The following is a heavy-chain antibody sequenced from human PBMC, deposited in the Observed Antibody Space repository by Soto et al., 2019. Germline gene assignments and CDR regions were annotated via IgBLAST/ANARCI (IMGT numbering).Heavy chain of an antibody. CDR1: GFSFGTYW. D-gene: IGHD2-15*01. CDR2: IKEDGSEE. J-gene: IGHJ4*02. Sequence: EVQLVESGGGLVQPGGSLRLSCAASGFSFGTYWISWVRQAPGKGLEWVANIKEDGSEEYYVDSVKGRFTISRDNAKNSLFLPINRLRARDTAMYFCGGDEGCGGGSCYSIWRYWGQGTLVTVSP. V-gene: IGHV3-7*01. CDR3: GGDEGCGGGSCYSIWRY.